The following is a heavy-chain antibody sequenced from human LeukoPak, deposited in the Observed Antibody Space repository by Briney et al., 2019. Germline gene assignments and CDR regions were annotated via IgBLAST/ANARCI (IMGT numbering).Heavy chain of an antibody. CDR3: ARSSSRDGYRSNWFDP. V-gene: IGHV3-21*01. Sequence: AGSLTLSCAASGFTFSSYSMNWVRQAPGKGLEWVSSISSSSSYIYYADSVKGRFTISRDSAKNSLYLQMNSLRAEDTAVYYCARSSSRDGYRSNWFDPWGQGTLVTVSS. D-gene: IGHD5-24*01. J-gene: IGHJ5*02. CDR1: GFTFSSYS. CDR2: ISSSSSYI.